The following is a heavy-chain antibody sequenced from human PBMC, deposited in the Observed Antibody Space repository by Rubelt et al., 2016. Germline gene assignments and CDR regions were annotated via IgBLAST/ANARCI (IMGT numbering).Heavy chain of an antibody. CDR2: IYHSGST. CDR3: ERTLVGPYGSDD. CDR1: GRSISSESYY. D-gene: IGHD1-26*01. J-gene: IGHJ4*02. V-gene: IGHV4-39*07. Sequence: QVQLQESGPGLVKPSETLSLTCTVSGRSISSESYYWGWIRQPPGKGMEWIGNIYHSGSTYYNPSLKSRGTISVDTSKNQFSLKLSYVTAADTDVYYCERTLVGPYGSDDWGQGTLVTVSS.